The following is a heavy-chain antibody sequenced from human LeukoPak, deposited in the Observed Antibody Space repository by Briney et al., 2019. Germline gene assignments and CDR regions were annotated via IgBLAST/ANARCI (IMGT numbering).Heavy chain of an antibody. CDR1: GGSISSGGYY. J-gene: IGHJ5*02. D-gene: IGHD6-19*01. Sequence: SQTLSLTCTVSGGSISSGGYYWSWIRQPPGKGLEWIGYIYHSGSTYYNPSLKSRVTISVDRSKNQFSLKLSSVTAADTAVYYCARDLNEIAVAGKGFNWFDPWGQGTLVTVSS. CDR2: IYHSGST. V-gene: IGHV4-30-2*01. CDR3: ARDLNEIAVAGKGFNWFDP.